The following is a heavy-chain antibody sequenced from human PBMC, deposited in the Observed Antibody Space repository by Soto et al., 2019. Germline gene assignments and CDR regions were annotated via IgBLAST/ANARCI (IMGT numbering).Heavy chain of an antibody. CDR1: GFTFSSYA. CDR2: ISGSGGST. Sequence: EVQLLESGGGLVQPGGSLRLSCAASGFTFSSYAMSWVRQAPGKGLEWVSAISGSGGSTYYADSVKGRFTISRDNSKNTLDLQMNSRRAEDTAVYYCALREMGCSGGSCDSLHYYYYYMDVWGKGTTVTVSS. CDR3: ALREMGCSGGSCDSLHYYYYYMDV. J-gene: IGHJ6*03. D-gene: IGHD2-15*01. V-gene: IGHV3-23*01.